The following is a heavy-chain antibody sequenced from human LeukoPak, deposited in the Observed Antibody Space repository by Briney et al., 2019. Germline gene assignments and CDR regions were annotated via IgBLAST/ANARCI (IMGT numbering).Heavy chain of an antibody. CDR3: AREYDRDGPSSDAFDI. CDR2: IYTSGST. J-gene: IGHJ3*02. D-gene: IGHD5-24*01. Sequence: SQTLSLTCTVSGGSISSGSYYWSWIRQPAGKGLEWIGRIYTSGSTNYNPSLKSRVTISVDTSKNQFSLKLSSVTAADTAVYYCAREYDRDGPSSDAFDIWGQGTMVTVSS. CDR1: GGSISSGSYY. V-gene: IGHV4-61*02.